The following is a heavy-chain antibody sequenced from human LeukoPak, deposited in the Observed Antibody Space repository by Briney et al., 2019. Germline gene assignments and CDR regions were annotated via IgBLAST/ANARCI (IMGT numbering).Heavy chain of an antibody. J-gene: IGHJ3*02. CDR3: ARVGEAIAARPGAFDI. D-gene: IGHD6-6*01. Sequence: ASVKVSCKASGYTFTSYDINWVRQAPGQGLEWMGWMNPNSGNTGYAQKFQGRVTITRNTSISTAYMELSSLRSEDTAVYYCARVGEAIAARPGAFDIWGQGTMVTVSS. CDR2: MNPNSGNT. V-gene: IGHV1-8*03. CDR1: GYTFTSYD.